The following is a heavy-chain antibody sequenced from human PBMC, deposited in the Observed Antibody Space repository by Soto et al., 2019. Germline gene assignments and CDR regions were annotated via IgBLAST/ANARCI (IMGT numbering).Heavy chain of an antibody. CDR3: AREASVIIPAAQPSRFDS. CDR1: GYSFMKYG. J-gene: IGHJ4*02. V-gene: IGHV1-18*01. Sequence: GASVKVSCKGFGYSFMKYGINWVRQAPGQGLEWVGWISPYSGYTHSAQKFHGRLTLTTDTAASTAYMELRILRSADTALYYCAREASVIIPAAQPSRFDSCGQGTMVTVYS. CDR2: ISPYSGYT. D-gene: IGHD2-2*01.